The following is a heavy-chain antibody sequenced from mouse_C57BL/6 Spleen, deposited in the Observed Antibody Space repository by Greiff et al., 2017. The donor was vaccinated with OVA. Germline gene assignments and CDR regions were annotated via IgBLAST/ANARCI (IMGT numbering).Heavy chain of an antibody. J-gene: IGHJ2*01. CDR1: GFTFSSYA. D-gene: IGHD3-2*02. CDR2: ISDGGSYT. Sequence: EVQLVESGGGLVKPGGSLKLSCAASGFTFSSYAMSWVRQTPEKRLEWVATISDGGSYTYYPDNVKGRFTISRDNAKNNLYLQMSHLKSEDTAMYYCARDWSGTDYWGQGTTLTVSS. CDR3: ARDWSGTDY. V-gene: IGHV5-4*01.